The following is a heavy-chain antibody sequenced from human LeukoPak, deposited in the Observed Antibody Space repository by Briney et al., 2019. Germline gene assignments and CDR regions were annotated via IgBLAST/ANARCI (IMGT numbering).Heavy chain of an antibody. CDR2: ISAYNGNT. CDR3: ARVGVVVVPAAASFARGHNWFDP. V-gene: IGHV1-18*01. CDR1: GYTFTSYG. Sequence: ASVKVSCKASGYTFTSYGISWVRQAPGQGLEWMGWISAYNGNTNYAQKLQGRVTMTTDTSTSTAYMELRSLRSDDTVVYYCARVGVVVVPAAASFARGHNWFDPWGQGTLVTVSS. D-gene: IGHD2-2*01. J-gene: IGHJ5*02.